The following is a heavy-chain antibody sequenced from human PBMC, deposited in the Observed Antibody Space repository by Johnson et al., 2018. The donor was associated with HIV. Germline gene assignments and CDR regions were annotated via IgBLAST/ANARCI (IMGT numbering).Heavy chain of an antibody. Sequence: QMLLVESGGGVVQPGRSLRLSCAASGFTFSSYAMHWVRQAPGKGLEWVAIISYDGNNKYYTDSVKGRFTLSRDNSKNTLYLQMNSLRAEDTAIYYCARPSVITTLTTTPWAFDIWGQGTMVTVSS. CDR1: GFTFSSYA. D-gene: IGHD4-17*01. J-gene: IGHJ3*02. CDR3: ARPSVITTLTTTPWAFDI. CDR2: ISYDGNNK. V-gene: IGHV3-30*04.